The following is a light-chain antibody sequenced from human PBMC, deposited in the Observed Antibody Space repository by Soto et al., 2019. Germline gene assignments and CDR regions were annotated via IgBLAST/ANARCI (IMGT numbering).Light chain of an antibody. CDR3: QQRLNWPPLT. CDR1: QSVSSY. Sequence: EIVLTQFPATLSLSPGERATLSCRASQSVSSYLAWYQQKPGQAPRLLIYDASNRATGIPARFSGSGSGTDFTLTISSLEPEDFAIYYCQQRLNWPPLTFGGGTKVEIK. CDR2: DAS. V-gene: IGKV3-11*01. J-gene: IGKJ4*01.